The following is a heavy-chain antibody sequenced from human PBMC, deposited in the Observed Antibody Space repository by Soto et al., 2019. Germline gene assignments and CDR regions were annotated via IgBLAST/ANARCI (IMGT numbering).Heavy chain of an antibody. J-gene: IGHJ4*01. CDR2: ISGSGGSP. CDR1: GFTFSSYT. V-gene: IGHV3-23*01. Sequence: EVQVLESGGGLVQPGGSLRLSCAASGFTFSSYTMAWVRQAPGKGLEWVSSISGSGGSPYYADSVQGRFTISRDNYKNTVSLQMTSLRAEDTATYHCTKARCTGDDCHVPDYWGHGTLVIVSS. CDR3: TKARCTGDDCHVPDY. D-gene: IGHD2-8*02.